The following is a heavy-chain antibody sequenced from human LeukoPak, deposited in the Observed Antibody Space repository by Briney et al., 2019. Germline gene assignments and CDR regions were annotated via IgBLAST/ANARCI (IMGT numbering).Heavy chain of an antibody. J-gene: IGHJ5*02. D-gene: IGHD3-3*01. Sequence: SETLSLTCAVYGGSFSGYYWSWIRQPPGKGLEWIGEINHSGSTNYNPSLKSRVTISVDTSKNQFSLKLSSVTAADTAVYYCASYFWSASRFGPWGQGTLVTVSS. CDR2: INHSGST. CDR3: ASYFWSASRFGP. CDR1: GGSFSGYY. V-gene: IGHV4-34*01.